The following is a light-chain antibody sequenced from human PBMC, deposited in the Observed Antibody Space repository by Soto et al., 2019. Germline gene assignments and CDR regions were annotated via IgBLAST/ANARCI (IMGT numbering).Light chain of an antibody. CDR2: EVN. Sequence: QSALTQPPSASGSPGQSVAISCTGTNSDIGNYNFVSWYQQHPGKAPKLMIYEVNKRPSGVPDRFSGSKSGNTASLTVSGLQPEEEADYYCSSYAGSNNLLFGGGTKLTVL. CDR1: NSDIGNYNF. V-gene: IGLV2-8*01. J-gene: IGLJ2*01. CDR3: SSYAGSNNLL.